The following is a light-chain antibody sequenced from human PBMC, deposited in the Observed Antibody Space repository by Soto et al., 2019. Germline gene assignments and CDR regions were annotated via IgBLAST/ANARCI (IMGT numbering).Light chain of an antibody. J-gene: IGKJ2*01. Sequence: DIQMTQSPSSLSASVGDRVTIACRTSQSLSKFLNWYQQEPGKAPKLLIYAASSLQSGAPARFSGSGSGTDFSLTISSLQPEDFATYYCQQSYSTPRTFGQGTKLEIK. V-gene: IGKV1-39*01. CDR3: QQSYSTPRT. CDR2: AAS. CDR1: QSLSKF.